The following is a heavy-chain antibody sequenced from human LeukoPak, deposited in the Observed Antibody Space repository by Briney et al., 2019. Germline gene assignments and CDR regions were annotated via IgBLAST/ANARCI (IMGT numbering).Heavy chain of an antibody. D-gene: IGHD1-26*01. CDR2: ISYSGTT. Sequence: PSETLSLTCTVSGGSISSGSYYWGWIRQPPGKGLEWMASISYSGTTYYNPSLKSRVTISVDTSKNQFSLKLTSVTAADTAVYYCARISRPADRTVGPYYMNVWGKGATVTVSS. CDR1: GGSISSGSYY. CDR3: ARISRPADRTVGPYYMNV. J-gene: IGHJ6*03. V-gene: IGHV4-39*01.